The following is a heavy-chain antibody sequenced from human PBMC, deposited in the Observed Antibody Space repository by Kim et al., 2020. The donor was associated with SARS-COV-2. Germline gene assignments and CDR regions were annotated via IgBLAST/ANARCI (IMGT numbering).Heavy chain of an antibody. V-gene: IGHV3-23*01. D-gene: IGHD2-21*02. CDR3: AKWIAGAWYSFDF. CDR1: GFTFSSYA. Sequence: GGSLRLSCATSGFTFSSYAMTWVRQAPGKGLEWVSCVTARGKIYYADSVKGRFTISRDNSKNTLYLQMSSLRADDTAIYYCAKWIAGAWYSFDFWGQGTLVTVSS. J-gene: IGHJ4*02. CDR2: VTARGKI.